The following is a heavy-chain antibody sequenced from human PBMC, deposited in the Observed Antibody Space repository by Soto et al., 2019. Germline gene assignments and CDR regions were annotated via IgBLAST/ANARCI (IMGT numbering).Heavy chain of an antibody. J-gene: IGHJ5*02. V-gene: IGHV4-34*01. CDR1: GGSFSGYY. CDR2: INHSGST. CDR3: ARERPWLVPNWFDP. D-gene: IGHD6-19*01. Sequence: PSETLSLTCAVYGGSFSGYYWSWIRQPPGKGLEWIGEINHSGSTNYSPSLKSRVTISVDTSKNQFSLKLSSVTAADTAVYYCARERPWLVPNWFDPWGQGTLVTVSS.